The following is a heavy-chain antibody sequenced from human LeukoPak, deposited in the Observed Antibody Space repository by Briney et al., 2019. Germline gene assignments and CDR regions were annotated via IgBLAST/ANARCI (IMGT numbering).Heavy chain of an antibody. Sequence: SETLSLTCAVYGGSFSGYYWNWIRQPPGKGLEWIGEINHSGSAEYNPSFKSRVTISLDTSKNQFFLKLRSVTAADTAVYYCATTKGYWGQGTLVTVSS. J-gene: IGHJ4*02. V-gene: IGHV4-34*01. D-gene: IGHD5-12*01. CDR1: GGSFSGYY. CDR3: ATTKGY. CDR2: INHSGSA.